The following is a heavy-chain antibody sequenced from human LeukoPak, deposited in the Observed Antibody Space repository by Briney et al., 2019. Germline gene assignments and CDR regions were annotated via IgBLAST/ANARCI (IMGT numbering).Heavy chain of an antibody. CDR1: GFSFSSYW. D-gene: IGHD1-1*01. CDR2: IKQDGSGK. V-gene: IGHV3-7*01. J-gene: IGHJ4*02. CDR3: ARDPAGSGFAFDS. Sequence: GGSLRLSCAASGFSFSSYWMNWVRQAPGKGLEWVANIKQDGSGKYYVDSVKGRFTISRDNSEDTLYLQMNSLRVEDTAVYYCARDPAGSGFAFDSWGQGALVTVSS.